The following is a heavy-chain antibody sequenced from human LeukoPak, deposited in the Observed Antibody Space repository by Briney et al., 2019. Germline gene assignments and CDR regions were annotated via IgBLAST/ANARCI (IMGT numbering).Heavy chain of an antibody. CDR3: AKVTYYYGSGSYFDAFDI. CDR1: GFTFSSYG. J-gene: IGHJ3*02. Sequence: GGSLRLSCAASGFTFSSYGMHWVRQAPGKGLEWVAVIWYDGSNKYYADSVKGRFTISRDNSKNTLYLQMNSLRAEDTAVYYCAKVTYYYGSGSYFDAFDIWGQGTMVTVSS. CDR2: IWYDGSNK. D-gene: IGHD3-10*01. V-gene: IGHV3-33*06.